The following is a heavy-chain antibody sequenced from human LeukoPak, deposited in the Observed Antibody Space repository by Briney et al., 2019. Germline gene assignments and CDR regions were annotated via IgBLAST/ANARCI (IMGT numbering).Heavy chain of an antibody. Sequence: GGSPRLSCAASGFTFTGYWMHWVRQAPGKGLVWVSRINSDADKTGYAEAVKGRFTISRDNAKKTLYLEMNSLRVEDTAVYYCAREYYGILTEHYLDVWGKGTTVTVSS. CDR2: INSDADKT. CDR3: AREYYGILTEHYLDV. J-gene: IGHJ6*03. CDR1: GFTFTGYW. V-gene: IGHV3-74*01. D-gene: IGHD3-9*01.